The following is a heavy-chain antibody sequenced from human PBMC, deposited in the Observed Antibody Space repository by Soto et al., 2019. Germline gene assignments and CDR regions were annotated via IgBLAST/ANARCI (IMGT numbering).Heavy chain of an antibody. CDR1: GGSVSSGSYY. V-gene: IGHV4-61*01. J-gene: IGHJ4*02. D-gene: IGHD3-22*01. CDR3: ARREKYYDSSGPFDY. Sequence: KPSETLSLTCTVSGGSVSSGSYYWSWIRQPPGKGLEWIGYIYYSGSTNYNPSLKSRVTVSVDTSKNQFSLKLSSVTAADTAVYYCARREKYYDSSGPFDYWGQGTLVTVSS. CDR2: IYYSGST.